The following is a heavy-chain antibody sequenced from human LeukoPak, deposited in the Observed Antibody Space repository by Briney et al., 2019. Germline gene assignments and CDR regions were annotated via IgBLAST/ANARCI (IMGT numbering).Heavy chain of an antibody. Sequence: SETLSLTCAVSGGSISSGGYSWSWIRQPPGKGLEWIGYIYHSGSTYYNPSLKSRVTISVDRSKNQFSLKLSSVTAADTAVYYCARAPLTGYCSGGSCVTASKMDAAMVDAFDIWGQGTMVTVSS. CDR2: IYHSGST. D-gene: IGHD2-15*01. V-gene: IGHV4-30-2*01. CDR1: GGSISSGGYS. J-gene: IGHJ3*02. CDR3: ARAPLTGYCSGGSCVTASKMDAAMVDAFDI.